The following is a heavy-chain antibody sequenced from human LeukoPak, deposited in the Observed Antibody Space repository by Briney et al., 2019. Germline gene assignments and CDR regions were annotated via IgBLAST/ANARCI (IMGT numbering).Heavy chain of an antibody. D-gene: IGHD1-7*01. CDR1: GFTFSSYS. Sequence: GGSLRLSCAASGFTFSSYSMNWARQAPGKGLEWLSYIRGSGSTIYYTDSVKGRFAISRDNAKNSLYLQMNSLRAEDTAVYYCARMNYISTGWGAPFDYWGQGTLVTVSS. J-gene: IGHJ4*02. CDR2: IRGSGSTI. V-gene: IGHV3-48*04. CDR3: ARMNYISTGWGAPFDY.